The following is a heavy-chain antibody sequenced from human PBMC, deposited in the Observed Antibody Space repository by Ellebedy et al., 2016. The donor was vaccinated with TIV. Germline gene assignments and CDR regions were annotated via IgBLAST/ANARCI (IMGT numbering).Heavy chain of an antibody. Sequence: GESLKISCAASGFTFSDYYMIWIRQAPGKGLEWESYISNSGSTIYYADSVKGRFTISRDNAKNSLSLLMNSLRAEDTAVYYCARDARFIDQQHNWFDPWGQGTLVTVSS. CDR3: ARDARFIDQQHNWFDP. V-gene: IGHV3-11*01. J-gene: IGHJ5*02. D-gene: IGHD2-2*01. CDR1: GFTFSDYY. CDR2: ISNSGSTI.